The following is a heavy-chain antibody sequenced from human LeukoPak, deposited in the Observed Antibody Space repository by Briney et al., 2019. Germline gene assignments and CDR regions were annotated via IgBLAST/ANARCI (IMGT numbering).Heavy chain of an antibody. J-gene: IGHJ4*02. CDR2: INTNTGNP. D-gene: IGHD6-19*01. V-gene: IGHV7-4-1*02. CDR3: ARAGRFGPVSSGWASFDY. Sequence: ASVKVSCKASGYTFTSYAMNWVRQAPGQGLEWMGWINTNTGNPTYAQGFTGRFVFSLDTSVSTEYLQISSLKAEDTAVYYCARAGRFGPVSSGWASFDYWGQGTLDTVSS. CDR1: GYTFTSYA.